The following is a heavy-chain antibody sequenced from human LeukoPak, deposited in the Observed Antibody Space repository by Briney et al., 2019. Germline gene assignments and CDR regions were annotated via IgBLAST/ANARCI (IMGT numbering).Heavy chain of an antibody. V-gene: IGHV1-2*06. CDR2: INPNSGGT. J-gene: IGHJ4*02. Sequence: ASVKVSCKASGYTLTGYYMHWVRQAPGQGLEWMGRINPNSGGTNYAQKFQGRVTMTRDTSISTAYMKLSRLRSDDTAVYYCARDETGGSQNFDYWGQGTLVTVSS. D-gene: IGHD1-26*01. CDR3: ARDETGGSQNFDY. CDR1: GYTLTGYY.